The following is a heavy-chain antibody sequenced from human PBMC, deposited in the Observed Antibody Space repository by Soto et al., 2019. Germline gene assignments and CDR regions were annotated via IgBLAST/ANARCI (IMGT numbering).Heavy chain of an antibody. D-gene: IGHD6-19*01. CDR3: ARSEYTSGWTGY. CDR2: INAGNDNT. CDR1: GYTFTSYA. J-gene: IGHJ4*02. Sequence: QVQLVQSGAEEKQPGASVKVSCKASGYTFTSYAMHWVRQAPGQRLEWMGWINAGNDNTKYSQKFQGRVTITRDTSASTAYMELSSLRSEDTAVYYCARSEYTSGWTGYWGQGNLVTVSS. V-gene: IGHV1-3*05.